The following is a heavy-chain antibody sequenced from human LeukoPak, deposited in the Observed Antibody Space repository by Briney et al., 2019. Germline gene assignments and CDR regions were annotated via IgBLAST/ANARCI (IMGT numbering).Heavy chain of an antibody. Sequence: GGSLRLSCAASGFTFSNAWMSWVRQAPGKGLEWVGRIKSKTDGGTTDYAAPVKGRFTISRDDSKNTLYLQMNSLKTEDTAVYYCTTPWTTGRRSQPFDIWGQGTMVTVSS. J-gene: IGHJ3*02. D-gene: IGHD4-17*01. CDR1: GFTFSNAW. CDR2: IKSKTDGGTT. CDR3: TTPWTTGRRSQPFDI. V-gene: IGHV3-15*01.